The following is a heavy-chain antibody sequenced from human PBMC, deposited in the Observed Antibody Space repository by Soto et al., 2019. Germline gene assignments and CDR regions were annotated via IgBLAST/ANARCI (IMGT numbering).Heavy chain of an antibody. CDR3: AKSPYSSSWYYFDY. CDR1: GFTFSSYA. D-gene: IGHD6-13*01. J-gene: IGHJ4*02. CDR2: ISGSGGST. Sequence: EVQLLESGGGLVQPGGSLRLSCAASGFTFSSYAMSWVRQAPGKGLEWVSGISGSGGSTDYADSVKGRFTISRDNSKNTQYLQMDSLRAEDTAVYYCAKSPYSSSWYYFDYWGQGTLVTVSS. V-gene: IGHV3-23*01.